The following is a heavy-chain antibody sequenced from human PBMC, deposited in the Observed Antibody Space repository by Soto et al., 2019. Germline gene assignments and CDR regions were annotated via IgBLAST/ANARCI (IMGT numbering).Heavy chain of an antibody. CDR3: VRDRSGSYLEGFDY. CDR2: IKHDGSEK. D-gene: IGHD1-26*01. V-gene: IGHV3-7*01. J-gene: IGHJ4*02. CDR1: GFTFSSYW. Sequence: VQLVESGGGLVHLGGSRRLSCAASGFTFSSYWMTWVRQAPGKGLGWVANIKHDGSEKYYVDSVKGRFTISRDNARNSVFVERTSLRAEDTAVYSCVRDRSGSYLEGFDYWGQGTLVSVSS.